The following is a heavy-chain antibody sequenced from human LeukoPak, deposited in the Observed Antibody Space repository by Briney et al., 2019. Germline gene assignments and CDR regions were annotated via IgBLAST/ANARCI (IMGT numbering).Heavy chain of an antibody. CDR3: AKPLWEWELLIDY. CDR1: GFTFSNYA. Sequence: LSGGSLRLSCAASGFTFSNYAMHWVRQAPGKGLEWVAVISYDGSKKDYADSEKGRFTISRDNSKNTLYLQMNSLRAEDTAVYYCAKPLWEWELLIDYWGQGTLVTVSS. J-gene: IGHJ4*02. V-gene: IGHV3-30*04. D-gene: IGHD1-26*01. CDR2: ISYDGSKK.